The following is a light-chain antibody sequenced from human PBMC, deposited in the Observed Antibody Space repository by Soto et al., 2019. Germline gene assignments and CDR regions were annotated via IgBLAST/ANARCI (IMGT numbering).Light chain of an antibody. CDR1: QSVSSY. J-gene: IGKJ3*01. CDR3: QQRSNWPRT. CDR2: DAS. V-gene: IGKV3-11*01. Sequence: EIVLTQSPATLSLSPGERATLFCRASQSVSSYLAWYQQKPGQAPRLLIYDASNRATGIPARFSGSGSETDFTLTISSLEPEDCAVYYCQQRSNWPRTFGTGTKVDIK.